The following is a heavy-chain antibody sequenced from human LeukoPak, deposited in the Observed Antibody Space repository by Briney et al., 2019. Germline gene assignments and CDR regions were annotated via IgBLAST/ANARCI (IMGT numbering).Heavy chain of an antibody. CDR3: AREGGRRYGSGSDFDY. Sequence: ASVKVSCKASGGTFSSYAISWVRQAPGQGLEWMGGIIPILGTANYAQKFQGRVTITADKSTSTAYMELSSLRSEDTAVYYCAREGGRRYGSGSDFDYWGQGTLVTVSS. CDR1: GGTFSSYA. V-gene: IGHV1-69*10. CDR2: IIPILGTA. D-gene: IGHD3-10*01. J-gene: IGHJ4*02.